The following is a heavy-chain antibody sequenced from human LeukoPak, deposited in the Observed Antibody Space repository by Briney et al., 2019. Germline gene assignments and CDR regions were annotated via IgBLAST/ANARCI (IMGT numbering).Heavy chain of an antibody. V-gene: IGHV4-59*01. CDR1: GGSISTYY. Sequence: SETLSLTCTVSGGSISTYYWSWIRQPPGKGLQWIGYIYYSGSTNYNPSLKSRVTISVDTSKNQFSLELSSVTAADTAVYYCARSQAYCSSTTCYVNWFDPWGQGTLVTVSS. J-gene: IGHJ5*02. CDR2: IYYSGST. CDR3: ARSQAYCSSTTCYVNWFDP. D-gene: IGHD2-2*01.